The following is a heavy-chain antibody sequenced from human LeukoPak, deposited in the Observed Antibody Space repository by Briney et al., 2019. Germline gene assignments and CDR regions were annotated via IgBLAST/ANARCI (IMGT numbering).Heavy chain of an antibody. CDR2: MFHTGTT. J-gene: IGHJ5*01. Sequence: SETLSLTCTVSGGSISTYYWSWIRQPPGKGLEYIGYMFHTGTTNYNPSLKSRVTISLDTSKNQISLKLSSVTAADTAVYYCARHFCSGGACFWFDSWGQGTLVTVSP. CDR1: GGSISTYY. D-gene: IGHD2-15*01. CDR3: ARHFCSGGACFWFDS. V-gene: IGHV4-59*08.